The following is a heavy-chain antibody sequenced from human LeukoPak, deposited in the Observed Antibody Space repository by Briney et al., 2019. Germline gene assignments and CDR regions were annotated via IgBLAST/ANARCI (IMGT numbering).Heavy chain of an antibody. CDR1: GYTFTSFD. J-gene: IGHJ5*01. CDR3: ARGDSVAGTSNYFDS. V-gene: IGHV1-8*01. D-gene: IGHD6-19*01. Sequence: GASVKVSCKTSGYTFTSFDIHWVRQATGQGLEWMGWMKPNDGNRGFAQKFQGRLTMTSDTSLVTAYMELTSLTSDDTAVYYCARGDSVAGTSNYFDSWGQETLVTVSS. CDR2: MKPNDGNR.